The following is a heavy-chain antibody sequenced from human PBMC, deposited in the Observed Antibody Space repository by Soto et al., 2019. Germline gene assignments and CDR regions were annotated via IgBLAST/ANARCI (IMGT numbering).Heavy chain of an antibody. CDR3: AAEVGVGKLCVV. D-gene: IGHD3-10*01. CDR1: GDTFKNCV. J-gene: IGHJ6*02. CDR2: IIPLFGTT. Sequence: QVQVVQSGVEVRRPGSSVKVSCKASGDTFKNCVISWVRQAPGQGLEWMGGIIPLFGTTDFAQSFQGRLTMTAAQSTTTACMALSRLRSAGTGTYYCAAEVGVGKLCVVWGQGNTVIVSS. V-gene: IGHV1-69*01.